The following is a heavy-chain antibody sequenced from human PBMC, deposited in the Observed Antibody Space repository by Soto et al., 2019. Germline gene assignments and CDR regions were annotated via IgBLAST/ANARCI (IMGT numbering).Heavy chain of an antibody. Sequence: ASVKVSCKASGYTFTGYYMHWVRQAPGQGLEWMGWINPNSGGTNYAQKFQGWVTMTRDTSISTAYMGLSRLRSDDTAVYYCARAGVQYYYDSSGYFHYYYYGMDVWGQGTTVTVSS. CDR3: ARAGVQYYYDSSGYFHYYYYGMDV. CDR2: INPNSGGT. CDR1: GYTFTGYY. D-gene: IGHD3-22*01. V-gene: IGHV1-2*04. J-gene: IGHJ6*02.